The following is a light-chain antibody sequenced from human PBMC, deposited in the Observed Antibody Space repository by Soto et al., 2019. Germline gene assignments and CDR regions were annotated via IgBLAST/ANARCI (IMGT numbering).Light chain of an antibody. Sequence: EIVLTQSPGTLSLSPGERATLSCRASQSVSSNYLAWYQQKPGQAPRLLIYGASNRATGIPDRFSGSGSGTDFTLTISSLEPEDFAVYYCQQRSNWLFXQGTRLEIK. V-gene: IGKV3-11*01. CDR3: QQRSNWL. J-gene: IGKJ5*01. CDR1: QSVSSNY. CDR2: GAS.